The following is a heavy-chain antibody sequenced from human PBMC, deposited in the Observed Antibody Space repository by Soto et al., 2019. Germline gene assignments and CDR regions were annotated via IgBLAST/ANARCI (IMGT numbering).Heavy chain of an antibody. D-gene: IGHD4-17*01. J-gene: IGHJ5*02. CDR3: ARSLTTYLVADL. Sequence: XVKVSCKASGYSFSGYYINWVRQAPGQGLEWMGWIXPNSGXTNFGKKFQGXXTMTRDTXXSTVYMELSSLKSEDTAVYFCARSLTTYLVADLWGQGTQVTVSS. V-gene: IGHV1-2*04. CDR2: IXPNSGXT. CDR1: GYSFSGYY.